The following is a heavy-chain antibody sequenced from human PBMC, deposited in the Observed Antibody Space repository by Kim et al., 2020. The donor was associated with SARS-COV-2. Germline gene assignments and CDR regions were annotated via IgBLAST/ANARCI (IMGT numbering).Heavy chain of an antibody. CDR3: AREGPISSRFRYYGFDL. CDR2: IYYNGDT. D-gene: IGHD3-3*01. V-gene: IGHV4-59*01. CDR1: GGSIDSFY. Sequence: SETLSLTCIVSGGSIDSFYWNSVRQSPGKGLEWIGYIYYNGDTNYNPSLKSRVSMSLDTSQNQISLKLGSVTAAHAALYYCAREGPISSRFRYYGFDLWGQGTTVIVSS. J-gene: IGHJ6*02.